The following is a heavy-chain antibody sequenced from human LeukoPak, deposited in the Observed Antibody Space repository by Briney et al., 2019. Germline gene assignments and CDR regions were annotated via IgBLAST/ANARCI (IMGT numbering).Heavy chain of an antibody. CDR1: GGSISSGGYY. V-gene: IGHV4-30-2*01. Sequence: SQTLSLTCTVSGGSISSGGYYWSWIRQPPGKGLEWIGYIYQSGSTYYNPSLKSRVTISVDRSKNQFSLKLSSVTAADTAVYYCARTAPRRKIVVVPAANLNWFDPWGQGTLVTVSS. D-gene: IGHD2-2*01. J-gene: IGHJ5*02. CDR3: ARTAPRRKIVVVPAANLNWFDP. CDR2: IYQSGST.